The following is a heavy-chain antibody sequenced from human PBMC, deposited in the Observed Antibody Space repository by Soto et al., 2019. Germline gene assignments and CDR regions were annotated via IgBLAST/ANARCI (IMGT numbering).Heavy chain of an antibody. CDR1: GFTFSSYW. V-gene: IGHV3-7*01. Sequence: GGSLRLSCAASGFTFSSYWMSWVRQAPGKGLEWVANIKQDGSEKYYVDSVKGRFTISRDNAKNSLYLQMNSLRAEDTAVYYCASDRSGGPIVVPWFDPWGQGT. CDR2: IKQDGSEK. D-gene: IGHD2-15*01. J-gene: IGHJ5*02. CDR3: ASDRSGGPIVVPWFDP.